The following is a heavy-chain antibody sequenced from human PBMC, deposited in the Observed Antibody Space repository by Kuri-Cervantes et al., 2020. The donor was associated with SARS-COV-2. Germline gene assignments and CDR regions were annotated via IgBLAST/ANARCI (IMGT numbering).Heavy chain of an antibody. CDR3: ARRMMGSITIFGVVITRNWFDP. Sequence: SETLSLTCTVSGGSISSSSYYWGWTRQPPGKGLEWIGSIYYSGSTYYNPSLKSRVTISVDTSKNQFSLKLSSVTAADTAVYYCARRMMGSITIFGVVITRNWFDPWGQGTLVTVSS. CDR1: GGSISSSSYY. CDR2: IYYSGST. J-gene: IGHJ5*02. D-gene: IGHD3-3*01. V-gene: IGHV4-39*01.